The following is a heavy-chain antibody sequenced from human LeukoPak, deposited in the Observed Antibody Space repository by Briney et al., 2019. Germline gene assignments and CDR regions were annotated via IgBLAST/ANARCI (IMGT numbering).Heavy chain of an antibody. CDR1: GGTFSSYA. CDR2: IIPIFGTA. J-gene: IGHJ4*02. Sequence: GSSVKVSCKASGGTFSSYAISWVRQAPGQGLEWMGGIIPIFGTANYAQKFQGRVTITADESTSTAYMELSSLRSEDTAVYYCARAVYYYDSSGYLYYWGQGTLVTVSS. V-gene: IGHV1-69*01. CDR3: ARAVYYYDSSGYLYY. D-gene: IGHD3-22*01.